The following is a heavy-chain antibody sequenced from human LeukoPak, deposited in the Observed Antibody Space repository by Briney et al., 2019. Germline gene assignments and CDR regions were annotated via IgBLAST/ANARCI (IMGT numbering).Heavy chain of an antibody. Sequence: TSETLSLTCTVSGGSISSGDYYWSWIRQPPGKGLEWIGYTYYSGSTYYNPSLKSRVTISVDTSKNQFSLKLSSVTAADTAVYYCARLSGYSSGHYYSDYWGQGTLVTVSS. J-gene: IGHJ4*02. D-gene: IGHD3-22*01. V-gene: IGHV4-61*08. CDR1: GGSISSGDYY. CDR3: ARLSGYSSGHYYSDY. CDR2: TYYSGST.